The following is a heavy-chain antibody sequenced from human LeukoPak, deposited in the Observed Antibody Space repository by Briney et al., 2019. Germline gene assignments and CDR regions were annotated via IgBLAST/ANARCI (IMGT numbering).Heavy chain of an antibody. V-gene: IGHV4-39*07. CDR2: IYYSGST. Sequence: KPSETLSLTCTVSGGSISSSSYYWGWIRQPPGKGLEWIRSIYYSGSTYYNPSLKSRVTISVDTSKNQFSLKLSSVTAADTAVYYCARGGYSGYDPTPLFDYWGQGTLVTVSS. D-gene: IGHD5-12*01. CDR3: ARGGYSGYDPTPLFDY. J-gene: IGHJ4*02. CDR1: GGSISSSSYY.